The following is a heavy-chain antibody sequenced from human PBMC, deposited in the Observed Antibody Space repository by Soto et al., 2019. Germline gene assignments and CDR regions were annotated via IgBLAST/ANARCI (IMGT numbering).Heavy chain of an antibody. CDR3: AREEGVGTFDY. J-gene: IGHJ4*02. CDR1: GFTFSSYG. Sequence: QVQLVESGGGVVQPGRSLRLSCAASGFTFSSYGMHWVRQAPGKGLEWVAVIWYDGSNKYYADSVKGRFTISRVNSKNTLYLQMNSLRAEDTAVYYGAREEGVGTFDYWGQGTLITVSS. CDR2: IWYDGSNK. V-gene: IGHV3-33*01. D-gene: IGHD3-3*01.